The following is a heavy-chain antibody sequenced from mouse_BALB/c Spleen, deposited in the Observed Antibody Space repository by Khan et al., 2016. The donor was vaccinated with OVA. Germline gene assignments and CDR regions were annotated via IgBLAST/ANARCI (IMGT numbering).Heavy chain of an antibody. CDR1: GYTFTRSW. CDR2: INPGYSDT. V-gene: IGHV1-5*01. J-gene: IGHJ3*01. D-gene: IGHD4-1*01. CDR3: ASRNWDVAWFAY. Sequence: VQLKQSGTVLARPGASVKMSCKASGYTFTRSWMHWVKQRPGQGLEWIGAINPGYSDTNYNEKFKGKAKLTADTSSSTAYMELSSLKNEDSAFYYCASRNWDVAWFAYWGQGTLVTVSA.